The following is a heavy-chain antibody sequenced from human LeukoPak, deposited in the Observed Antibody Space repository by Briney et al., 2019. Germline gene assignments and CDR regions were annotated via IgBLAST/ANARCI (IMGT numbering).Heavy chain of an antibody. CDR3: ARGLSHCSGASCSFT. J-gene: IGHJ5*02. D-gene: IGHD2-15*01. Sequence: GGSLRLSCAASGFIVSNNYMSWVRQAPGKGLEWVSVIYSVGHTYYAYSVKGRFTISRDNSKNTLYLQMNGLRAEDTAVYYCARGLSHCSGASCSFTWGQGTLVTVSP. V-gene: IGHV3-53*01. CDR2: IYSVGHT. CDR1: GFIVSNNY.